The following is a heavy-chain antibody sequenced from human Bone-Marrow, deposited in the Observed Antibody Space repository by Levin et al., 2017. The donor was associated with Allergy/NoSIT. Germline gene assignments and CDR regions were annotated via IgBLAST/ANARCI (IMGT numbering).Heavy chain of an antibody. J-gene: IGHJ6*02. CDR3: ARRKQLASNLGGYYYGMDV. CDR2: ITTSGAAT. V-gene: IGHV3-23*01. D-gene: IGHD6-13*01. CDR1: GFTFSKYV. Sequence: PGESLKISCAASGFTFSKYVMSWVRQAPGRGLECVATITTSGAATYYGDSVRGRFTITRDNSKSTLFLQMKGLRAEDSAVYFCARRKQLASNLGGYYYGMDVWGQGTTVTVSS.